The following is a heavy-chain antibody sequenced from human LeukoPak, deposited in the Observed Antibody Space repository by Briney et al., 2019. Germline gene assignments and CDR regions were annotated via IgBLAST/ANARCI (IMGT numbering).Heavy chain of an antibody. D-gene: IGHD6-19*01. V-gene: IGHV4-59*01. CDR1: GGSISSYY. CDR2: IYYSGST. J-gene: IGHJ5*02. CDR3: ASINSGIAVAGTPGGERDWFDP. Sequence: SETLSLTCTVSGGSISSYYWSWIRQPPGKGLEWIGYIYYSGSTNYNPSLKSRVTISVDTSKNQFSLKLSSVTAADTAVYYCASINSGIAVAGTPGGERDWFDPWGQGTLVTVFS.